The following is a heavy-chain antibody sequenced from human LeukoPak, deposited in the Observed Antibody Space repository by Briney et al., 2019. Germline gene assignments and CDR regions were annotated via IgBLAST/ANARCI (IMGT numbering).Heavy chain of an antibody. CDR3: GREGVYSSYKDY. J-gene: IGHJ4*02. CDR2: IYTSGST. CDR1: GVSISSGSYY. Sequence: SQTLSLTCTVSGVSISSGSYYWSWIRQPAGKGLEWIGRIYTSGSTNYNPSIKSRVTISVDTSKNQFSLKLSSVTAADTAVYYCGREGVYSSYKDYWGQGTLVTVSS. V-gene: IGHV4-61*02. D-gene: IGHD6-6*01.